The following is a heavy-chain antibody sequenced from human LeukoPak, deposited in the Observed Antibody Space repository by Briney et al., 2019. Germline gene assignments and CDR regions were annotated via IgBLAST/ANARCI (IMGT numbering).Heavy chain of an antibody. Sequence: GRSLRLSCAASGFTFSSYGMHWVRPAPGKGLEWVAVISYDGSNKYYADSVKGRFTISRDNAKNTLHLQMDSLTVEDTAVYYCAVSNWMDPWGQGTLVTVSS. V-gene: IGHV3-30*03. CDR1: GFTFSSYG. CDR2: ISYDGSNK. J-gene: IGHJ5*02. CDR3: AVSNWMDP.